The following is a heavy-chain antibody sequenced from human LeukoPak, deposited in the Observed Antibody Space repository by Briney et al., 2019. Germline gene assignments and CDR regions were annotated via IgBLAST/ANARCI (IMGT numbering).Heavy chain of an antibody. V-gene: IGHV4-59*01. D-gene: IGHD3-3*01. Sequence: PSETLSLTCTVSGGSISSYYWSWIRQPPGKGLEWIGYIYYSGSTNYNPSLKSRVTISVDTSKNQFSLKLSSVTAADTAVYYCATDDFWSGYPPRDYYYYMDVWGKGTTVTVSS. J-gene: IGHJ6*03. CDR2: IYYSGST. CDR1: GGSISSYY. CDR3: ATDDFWSGYPPRDYYYYMDV.